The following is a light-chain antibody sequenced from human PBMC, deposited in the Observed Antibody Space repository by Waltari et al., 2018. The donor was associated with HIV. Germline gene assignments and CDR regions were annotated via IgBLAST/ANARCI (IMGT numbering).Light chain of an antibody. V-gene: IGKV1-33*01. CDR1: QDIKNY. CDR2: DAS. Sequence: DIQMTQSPSSLSASVGDRVTITCQASQDIKNYLNWYQQKPGKAPELLIYDASILETGVPAMFSASGSGTHFTFIVSSLQPEDFATYYCQQYDSLPPAFGQGTRLDIK. J-gene: IGKJ5*01. CDR3: QQYDSLPPA.